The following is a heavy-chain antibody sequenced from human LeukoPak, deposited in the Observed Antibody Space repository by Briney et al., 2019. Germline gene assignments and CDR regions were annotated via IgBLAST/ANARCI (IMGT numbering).Heavy chain of an antibody. D-gene: IGHD2-15*01. V-gene: IGHV3-13*04. J-gene: IGHJ4*02. Sequence: PGGSLRLSCAASEFTFSNYDMHWVRQATGKGLEWVSAIGTAGDTYYQGSVRGRFTMSRENAKNSLYLQMNSLTAGDTAVYYCARGADTHFDYWGQGILVTVSS. CDR1: EFTFSNYD. CDR3: ARGADTHFDY. CDR2: IGTAGDT.